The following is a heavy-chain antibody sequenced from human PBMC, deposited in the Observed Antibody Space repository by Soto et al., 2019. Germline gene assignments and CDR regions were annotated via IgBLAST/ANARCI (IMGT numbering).Heavy chain of an antibody. J-gene: IGHJ4*02. D-gene: IGHD3-10*01. CDR3: ARGPIRNTYYHGSGGKYYFDY. V-gene: IGHV4-59*11. CDR2: IYYSGTT. CDR1: GGSFNNHY. Sequence: PSETLSLTCTVSGGSFNNHYWSWIRQSPGKGLEWIGVIYYSGTTKYNPSLKSRVTISLDTSKNQFSLKLSSVTAADTAVYYCARGPIRNTYYHGSGGKYYFDYWGQGTLVTVS.